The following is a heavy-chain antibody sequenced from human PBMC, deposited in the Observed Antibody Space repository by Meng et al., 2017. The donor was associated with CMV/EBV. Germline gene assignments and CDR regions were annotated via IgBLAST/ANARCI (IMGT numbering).Heavy chain of an antibody. V-gene: IGHV3-9*01. CDR1: GFTFDDYA. Sequence: GGSLRLSCAASGFTFDDYAMHWVRQAPGKGLEWVSGISWNSGSIGYADSVKDRFTISRDNAKNSLYLQMNSLRAEDTALYYCAKDNARYCSSTSCYRFDYWGQGTLVTVSS. CDR2: ISWNSGSI. J-gene: IGHJ4*02. D-gene: IGHD2-2*01. CDR3: AKDNARYCSSTSCYRFDY.